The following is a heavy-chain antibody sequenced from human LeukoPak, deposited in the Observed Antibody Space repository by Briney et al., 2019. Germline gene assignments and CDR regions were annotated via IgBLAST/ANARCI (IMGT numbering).Heavy chain of an antibody. V-gene: IGHV3-23*01. D-gene: IGHD3-3*01. CDR2: ISASGSAT. CDR3: AKDLYLREFWSGYFDY. Sequence: GSLRLSCAASRFTFSSYSMNWVRQAPGKGLEWVAAISASGSATSYAESVRGRFTISRDNSKSTPYLQMNSLRAEDTAVLYCAKDLYLREFWSGYFDYWGQGIPVTVSS. J-gene: IGHJ4*02. CDR1: RFTFSSYS.